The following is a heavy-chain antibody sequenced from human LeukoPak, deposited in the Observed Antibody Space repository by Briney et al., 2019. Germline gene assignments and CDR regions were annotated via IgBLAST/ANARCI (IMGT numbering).Heavy chain of an antibody. Sequence: GGSLRLSCAASGFSFYDYGMSWVRQAPGKGLEWVSGINWDGSSTGYADSVKGRFTISRDNAKNSLYLQMNSLRAEDTALYYCAKVDYFNLPFDYWGRGTLVTVSS. D-gene: IGHD2/OR15-2a*01. CDR1: GFSFYDYG. CDR2: INWDGSST. CDR3: AKVDYFNLPFDY. J-gene: IGHJ4*02. V-gene: IGHV3-20*04.